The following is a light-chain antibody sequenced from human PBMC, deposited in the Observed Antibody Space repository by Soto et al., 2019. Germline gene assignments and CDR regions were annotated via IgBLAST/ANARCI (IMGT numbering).Light chain of an antibody. CDR1: QSVTTY. J-gene: IGKJ4*01. CDR2: DAS. Sequence: EIVLTQSPATLSLSPGERATLSCRASQSVTTYLAWYQQKPGQAPRLLIYDASNRATGIPARFSGSGSGTDFTLTVSSREPEDSAVYYCQQRSNWPPIITFGGGTKVEI. CDR3: QQRSNWPPIIT. V-gene: IGKV3-11*01.